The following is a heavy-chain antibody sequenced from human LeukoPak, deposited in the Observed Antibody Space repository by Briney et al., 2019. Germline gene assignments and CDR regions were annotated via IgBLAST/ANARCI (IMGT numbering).Heavy chain of an antibody. CDR2: INTNTWNL. Sequence: ASGKLSCKASGYTFTSYAMNWVRQARGQGLEWMGWINTNTWNLTYAQGLTGRFVFALDTSGSTAYLQIRSLKAEDTAVYYCARESGDGLLWFGALLGHDYWGHGKLVTVSS. CDR3: ARESGDGLLWFGALLGHDY. J-gene: IGHJ4*01. V-gene: IGHV7-4-1*02. CDR1: GYTFTSYA. D-gene: IGHD3-10*01.